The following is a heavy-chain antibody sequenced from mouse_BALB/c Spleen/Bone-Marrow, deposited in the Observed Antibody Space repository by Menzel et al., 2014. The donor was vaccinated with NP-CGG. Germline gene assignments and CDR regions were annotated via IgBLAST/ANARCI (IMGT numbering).Heavy chain of an antibody. CDR2: ISSGGSYT. CDR1: GFAFSSYD. J-gene: IGHJ1*01. CDR3: ARQGNWDGYFDV. Sequence: VESGGGLVKPGGSLKLSCAASGFAFSSYDMSWVRQTPEKRLEWVATISSGGSYTYYPDSVKGRFTISRDNARNTLYLQMSSLRSEDTALYYCARQGNWDGYFDVWGAGTTVTVSS. V-gene: IGHV5-9*02. D-gene: IGHD4-1*01.